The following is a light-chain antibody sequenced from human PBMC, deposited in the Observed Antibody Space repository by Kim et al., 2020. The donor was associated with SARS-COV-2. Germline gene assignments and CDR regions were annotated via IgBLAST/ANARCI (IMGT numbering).Light chain of an antibody. J-gene: IGKJ1*01. CDR3: QQYSSWT. Sequence: LYASVGDRVTITGRASQSISSWLAWYQQKPGKAPKLLIYDASSLESGVPSRFSGSGSGTEFTLTVSSLQPDDFATYYCQQYSSWTFGQGTKVEIK. CDR1: QSISSW. V-gene: IGKV1-5*01. CDR2: DAS.